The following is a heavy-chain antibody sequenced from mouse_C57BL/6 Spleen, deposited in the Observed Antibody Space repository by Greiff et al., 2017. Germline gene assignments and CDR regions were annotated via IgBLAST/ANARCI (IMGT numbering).Heavy chain of an antibody. CDR1: GFSLTSYG. Sequence: VKLVESGPGLVQPSQSLSITCTVSGFSLTSYGVHWVRQSPGKGLEWLGVIWRGGSTDYNAAFMSRLSITKDNSKSQVFFKMNSLQADDTAIYYCAKKDYGSSYAFAYWGQGTLVTVSA. CDR3: AKKDYGSSYAFAY. V-gene: IGHV2-5*01. J-gene: IGHJ3*01. CDR2: IWRGGST. D-gene: IGHD1-1*01.